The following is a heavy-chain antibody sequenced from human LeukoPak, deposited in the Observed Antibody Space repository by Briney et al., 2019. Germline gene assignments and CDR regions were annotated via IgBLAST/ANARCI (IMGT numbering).Heavy chain of an antibody. J-gene: IGHJ3*02. CDR2: ISTYNGNT. CDR1: VYTFTNHG. CDR3: ARSGGWAYGDYDGFIAFDI. Sequence: GASVTVSLTCSVYTFTNHGISWVGQAPGQGREWMGGISTYNGNTNYAQKLHGRVTMSPDTSTSTAYLELRSLTSDDTAVYYCARSGGWAYGDYDGFIAFDIWGRGTMVTVSS. V-gene: IGHV1-18*01. D-gene: IGHD4-17*01.